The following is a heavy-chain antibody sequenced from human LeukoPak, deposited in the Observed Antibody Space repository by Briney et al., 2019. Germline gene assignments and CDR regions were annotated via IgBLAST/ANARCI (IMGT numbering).Heavy chain of an antibody. CDR1: GFTFNNYA. J-gene: IGHJ4*02. Sequence: GGSLRLSCAASGFTFNNYALSWVRQAPGKGLEWVSAISDSGGNTYYADSVKGRFTISRDSSKNTLYLQMNSLRAEDTAVYYCARETGSAVGSTDFDYWGQGTLVTVSS. D-gene: IGHD4-17*01. V-gene: IGHV3-23*01. CDR3: ARETGSAVGSTDFDY. CDR2: ISDSGGNT.